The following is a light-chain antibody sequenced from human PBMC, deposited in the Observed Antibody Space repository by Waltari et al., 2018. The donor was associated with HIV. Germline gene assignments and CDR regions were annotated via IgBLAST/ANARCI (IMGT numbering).Light chain of an antibody. V-gene: IGLV2-14*01. CDR2: EVS. J-gene: IGLJ2*01. Sequence: QSALTQPASVSGSPGQSITISCAGSSSDVGGYNFVSWYQQHPGKAPKLMVYEVSNRPSGVSNRFSGSKYGNTASLTISGLQAEDEAVYYCSSYTTTSNVELFGGGTKLTVL. CDR1: SSDVGGYNF. CDR3: SSYTTTSNVEL.